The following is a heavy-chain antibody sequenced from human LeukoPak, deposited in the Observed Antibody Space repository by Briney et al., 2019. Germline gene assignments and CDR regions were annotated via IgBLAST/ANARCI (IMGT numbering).Heavy chain of an antibody. Sequence: GGSLRLSCAASGFSVSNNYMIWVRQAPGKGLEWVSIIYSGGSTYYADTVKGRFTISRDNSKNTLYLQMNSLRAEDTAVYYCASPALRYFDWLYPSHFDYWGQGTLVTVSS. CDR2: IYSGGST. V-gene: IGHV3-53*01. CDR1: GFSVSNNY. J-gene: IGHJ4*02. CDR3: ASPALRYFDWLYPSHFDY. D-gene: IGHD3-9*01.